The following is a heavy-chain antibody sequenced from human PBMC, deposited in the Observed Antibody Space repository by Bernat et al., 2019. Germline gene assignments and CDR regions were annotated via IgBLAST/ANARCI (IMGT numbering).Heavy chain of an antibody. CDR2: ISSSSSYT. V-gene: IGHV3-11*05. CDR1: GFTFSDYY. J-gene: IGHJ6*03. Sequence: QVQLVESGGGLVKPGGSLRLSCAASGFTFSDYYMSWIRQAPGKGLDRVPYISSSSSYTNYADSVKGRFTISRDNAKNSLYLQMNSLRAEDTAVYYCARGTSTSAPYMDVWGKGTTVTVSS. CDR3: ARGTSTSAPYMDV.